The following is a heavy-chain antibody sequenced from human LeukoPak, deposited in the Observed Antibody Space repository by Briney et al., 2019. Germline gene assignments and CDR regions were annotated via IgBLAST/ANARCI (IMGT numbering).Heavy chain of an antibody. CDR1: GFTFSSYA. CDR2: ISGNGGRT. D-gene: IGHD5-24*01. Sequence: GGSLRLSCAASGFTFSSYAMSWVRQAPGKGLEWVSAISGNGGRTYYADSVKGRFTISRDNSKNTLYLQMNSLRAEDTALYYCAKVAEMDTILGKFDNWGQGILVTVSS. V-gene: IGHV3-23*01. CDR3: AKVAEMDTILGKFDN. J-gene: IGHJ5*02.